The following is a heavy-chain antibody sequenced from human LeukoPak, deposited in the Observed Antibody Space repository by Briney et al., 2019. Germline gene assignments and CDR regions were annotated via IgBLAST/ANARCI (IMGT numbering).Heavy chain of an antibody. V-gene: IGHV4-31*03. D-gene: IGHD5-24*01. CDR2: IYYSGST. CDR3: ARASGDHNWFDP. J-gene: IGHJ5*02. CDR1: GGSISSGGYY. Sequence: SETLSLTGTVSGGSISSGGYYWSWIRQHPGKGLEWIGYIYYSGSTYYNPSLKSRVTISVDTSKNQFSLKLSSVTAADTAVYYCARASGDHNWFDPWGQGTLVTVSS.